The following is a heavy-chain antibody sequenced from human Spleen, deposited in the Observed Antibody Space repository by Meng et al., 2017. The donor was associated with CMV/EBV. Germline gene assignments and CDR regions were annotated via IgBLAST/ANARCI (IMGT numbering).Heavy chain of an antibody. Sequence: SETLSLTCTVSGGSLDIYYWSWIRQPPGKGLEWIGYIYYSGSTDYNPSLKSRVTISLDTSMSQFSLKLSSVTAADTAVYYCARQGGGANWFDPWGQGTLVTVSS. CDR1: GGSLDIYY. V-gene: IGHV4-59*01. D-gene: IGHD3-16*01. J-gene: IGHJ5*02. CDR2: IYYSGST. CDR3: ARQGGGANWFDP.